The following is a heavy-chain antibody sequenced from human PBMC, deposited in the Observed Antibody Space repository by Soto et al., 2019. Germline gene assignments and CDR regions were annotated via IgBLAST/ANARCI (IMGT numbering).Heavy chain of an antibody. CDR3: ARHGSY. CDR1: CVSITTTSYY. CDR2: VYFSGTT. V-gene: IGHV4-39*01. Sequence: SETLSLTCTVSCVSITTTSYYWGWIRQPPGKGLEWIGSVYFSGTTYYNPSLKSRVTISVDTSKNHFSLRLSSVTAADTAIYYCARHGSYWGQGTLVTVSS. J-gene: IGHJ4*02.